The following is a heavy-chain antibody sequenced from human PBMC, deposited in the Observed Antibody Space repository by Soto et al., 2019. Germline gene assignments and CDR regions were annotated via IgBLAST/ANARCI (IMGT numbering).Heavy chain of an antibody. CDR1: GFTFSSYG. Sequence: LRLSCAASGFTFSSYGMHWVRQAPGKGLEWVTFIWYDGSNKYYVDSVKGRFTISRDNSKNTLYLEMNSLRAEDTAVYYCAREYYYDSSGYYGYYYGMDVWGQGTTVTVSS. CDR3: AREYYYDSSGYYGYYYGMDV. CDR2: IWYDGSNK. J-gene: IGHJ6*02. D-gene: IGHD3-22*01. V-gene: IGHV3-33*01.